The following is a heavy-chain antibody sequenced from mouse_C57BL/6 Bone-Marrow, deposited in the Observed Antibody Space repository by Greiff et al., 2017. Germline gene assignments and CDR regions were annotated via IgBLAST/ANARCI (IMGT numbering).Heavy chain of an antibody. CDR3: ERQGFYYYGAWFAY. J-gene: IGHJ3*01. V-gene: IGHV1-26*01. CDR1: GYTFTDYY. Sequence: EVQLQQSGPELVKPGASVKISCKASGYTFTDYYMNWVKQSHGKSLEWIGDINPNNCGTSYNQKFKGKATLTVDKSSSTAYMELRSLTSEDSAVYYCERQGFYYYGAWFAYWGQGTLVTVSA. D-gene: IGHD1-1*01. CDR2: INPNNCGT.